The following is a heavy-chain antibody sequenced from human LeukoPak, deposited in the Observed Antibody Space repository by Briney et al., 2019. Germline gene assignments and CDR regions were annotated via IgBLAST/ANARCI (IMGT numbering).Heavy chain of an antibody. Sequence: GGSLRLTCAASGFTFSSYGMHWVRQAPGKGLEWVAVISYDGSNKYYADSVKGRFTISRDNSKNTLYLQMNSLRAEDTAVYYCARGCSGCPRYWGQGTLVTVSS. V-gene: IGHV3-30*03. CDR2: ISYDGSNK. CDR1: GFTFSSYG. CDR3: ARGCSGCPRY. D-gene: IGHD6-19*01. J-gene: IGHJ4*02.